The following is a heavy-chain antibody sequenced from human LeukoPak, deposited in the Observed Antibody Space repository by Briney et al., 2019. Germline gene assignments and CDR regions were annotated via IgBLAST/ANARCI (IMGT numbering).Heavy chain of an antibody. D-gene: IGHD6-13*01. CDR1: GFTVSSNY. J-gene: IGHJ5*02. CDR2: IHSGGST. Sequence: HPGGSLRLSCAASGFTVSSNYMSWVRQAPGKGLEWVSVIHSGGSTYYADSVKGRFTISRDNSKNTLYLQMNSLRAEDTAVYYCARDRTAADSLGGFDPWGQGTLVTVSS. CDR3: ARDRTAADSLGGFDP. V-gene: IGHV3-66*01.